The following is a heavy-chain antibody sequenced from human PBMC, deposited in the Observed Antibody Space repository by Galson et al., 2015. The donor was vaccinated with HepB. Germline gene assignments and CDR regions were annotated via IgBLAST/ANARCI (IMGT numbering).Heavy chain of an antibody. CDR3: AKAGAAGPIPFDY. V-gene: IGHV3-23*01. CDR2: ISGSGGST. Sequence: SLRLSCAASGFTFSSYAMSWVRQAPGKGLEWVSAISGSGGSTYYADSVKGRFTISRDNSKNTLYLQMNSLRAEDTAVYYCAKAGAAGPIPFDYWGQGTLVTVSS. CDR1: GFTFSSYA. D-gene: IGHD6-13*01. J-gene: IGHJ4*02.